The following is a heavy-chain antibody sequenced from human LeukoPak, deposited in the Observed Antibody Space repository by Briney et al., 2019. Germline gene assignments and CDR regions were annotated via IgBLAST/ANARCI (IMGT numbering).Heavy chain of an antibody. Sequence: GGSLRLSCAASGFTFSIYSLTWVRQAPGKGLEWVSSISSTSTYIYYADSVKGRFTISRDNAQNSLYLQMNSLRAEDTAVYSCARVAAGAEPHTLHYHSMDVWGKGTTVTVS. CDR2: ISSTSTYI. V-gene: IGHV3-21*01. D-gene: IGHD6-13*01. J-gene: IGHJ6*03. CDR1: GFTFSIYS. CDR3: ARVAAGAEPHTLHYHSMDV.